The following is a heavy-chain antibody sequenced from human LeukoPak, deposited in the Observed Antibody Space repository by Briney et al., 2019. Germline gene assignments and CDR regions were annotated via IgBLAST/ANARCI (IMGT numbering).Heavy chain of an antibody. V-gene: IGHV4-59*08. D-gene: IGHD3-22*01. CDR3: ARHNLYDSSGYLNDAFDI. CDR2: IYYSGST. CDR1: GGSISSYY. J-gene: IGHJ3*02. Sequence: SETLSLTCTVSGGSISSYYWSWIRQPPGKGLEWIGYIYYSGSTNYNPSLKSRVTISVDTSKNQFSLKLSSVTAADTAVYYCARHNLYDSSGYLNDAFDIWGQGTVVTVSS.